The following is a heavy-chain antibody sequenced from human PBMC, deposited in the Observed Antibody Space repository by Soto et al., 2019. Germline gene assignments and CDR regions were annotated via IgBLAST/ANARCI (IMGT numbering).Heavy chain of an antibody. CDR1: GFTFSSYA. Sequence: GGSLRLSCAASGFTFSSYAMSWVRQAPGKGLEWVSAISSSGGSTYYADSVKGRFTISRDNSKNTLYLQMNSLRAEDTALYYCAKAFWSGSGSYYTANAFDIWGQGTMVTVSS. CDR3: AKAFWSGSGSYYTANAFDI. CDR2: ISSSGGST. V-gene: IGHV3-23*01. D-gene: IGHD3-10*01. J-gene: IGHJ3*02.